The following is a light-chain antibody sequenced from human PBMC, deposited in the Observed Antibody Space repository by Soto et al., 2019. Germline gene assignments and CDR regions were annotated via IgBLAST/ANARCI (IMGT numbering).Light chain of an antibody. Sequence: DIVMTQSPLSLPVTPGEPASISCRSSQSLLHGNGYNYLDWYLQKPGQSPQLLIYWGSSRASGVPDRFSGSGSGTDFTLKISRVEAEDVGVYYCMQALQTPWTFGQGTKLEIK. CDR3: MQALQTPWT. CDR2: WGS. V-gene: IGKV2-28*01. CDR1: QSLLHGNGYNY. J-gene: IGKJ2*02.